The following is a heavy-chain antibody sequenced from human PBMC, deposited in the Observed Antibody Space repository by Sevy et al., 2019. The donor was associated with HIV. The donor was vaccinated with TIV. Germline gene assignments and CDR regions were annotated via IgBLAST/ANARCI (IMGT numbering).Heavy chain of an antibody. D-gene: IGHD3-3*01. J-gene: IGHJ6*02. CDR3: ARDDSITIFGVVIRHYGMDV. CDR2: ISSSSSYI. V-gene: IGHV3-21*01. Sequence: GGSLRLSCAASGFTFSSYSMNWVRQAPGKGLEWVSSISSSSSYIYYADSVKGRFTISRDNAKNSLYLQMNSLRAEDTAVYYCARDDSITIFGVVIRHYGMDVRGQGTTVTVSS. CDR1: GFTFSSYS.